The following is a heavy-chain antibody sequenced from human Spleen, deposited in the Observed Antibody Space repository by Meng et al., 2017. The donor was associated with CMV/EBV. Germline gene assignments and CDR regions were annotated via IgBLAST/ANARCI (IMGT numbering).Heavy chain of an antibody. CDR2: ISYSGST. V-gene: IGHV4-30-4*08. D-gene: IGHD1-14*01. CDR3: AREGNQPITTSNWFDP. Sequence: YISSGHYYWTWIRQPPGKGLEWIGYISYSGSTYINLSLRSRVSISADTSTNQFSLKWSSVTAADTAVYYCAREGNQPITTSNWFDPWGQGTLVTVSS. CDR1: YISSGHYY. J-gene: IGHJ5*02.